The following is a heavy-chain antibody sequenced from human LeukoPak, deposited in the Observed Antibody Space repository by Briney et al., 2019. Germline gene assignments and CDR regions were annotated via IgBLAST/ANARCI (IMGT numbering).Heavy chain of an antibody. J-gene: IGHJ6*02. CDR1: GFTFSTYS. CDR3: ARVFFGYYGVDV. Sequence: GGSLRLSCAASGFTFSTYSMNWVRQAPGKGLEWVSSISGGSDYIFYADSVKGRFTMSRDNAKNSLYLQMNSLRAEDTAVYYCARVFFGYYGVDVWGQGTTVTVSS. CDR2: ISGGSDYI. D-gene: IGHD3-3*01. V-gene: IGHV3-21*01.